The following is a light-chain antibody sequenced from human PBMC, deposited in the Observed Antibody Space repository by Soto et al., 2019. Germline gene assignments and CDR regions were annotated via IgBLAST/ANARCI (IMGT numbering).Light chain of an antibody. CDR2: EVS. Sequence: QSALTQPASVSGSPGQSITISCTGTSSDVGGYNYVSWYQQHPGKAPKLMIYEVSNRPSGVSNRFSGAKSGNTASLTISGLQDEDEADYYCSSYTSSSAPFVFGGGTKVTVL. V-gene: IGLV2-14*01. J-gene: IGLJ3*02. CDR1: SSDVGGYNY. CDR3: SSYTSSSAPFV.